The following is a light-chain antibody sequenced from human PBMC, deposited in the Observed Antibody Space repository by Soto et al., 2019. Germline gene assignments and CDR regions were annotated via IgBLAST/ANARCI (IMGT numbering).Light chain of an antibody. CDR1: SGDIGGYNY. Sequence: QSVLTQPASVSGSPGQSITISCTGTSGDIGGYNYVSWYQQHPGKAAKLLISEVTNRPSGVSNRFSGSKSGNTASLTISRLQAEDEADYYCSSYTTNITPVVFGGGTKLTVL. V-gene: IGLV2-14*01. CDR3: SSYTTNITPVV. CDR2: EVT. J-gene: IGLJ2*01.